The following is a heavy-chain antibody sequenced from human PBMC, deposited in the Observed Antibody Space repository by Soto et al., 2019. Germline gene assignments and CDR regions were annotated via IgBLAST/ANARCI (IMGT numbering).Heavy chain of an antibody. J-gene: IGHJ4*01. CDR3: ARERCTNGVCYPYFDY. CDR2: INPNSGGT. CDR1: GYTFTGYY. V-gene: IGHV1-2*04. Sequence: QVQLVQSGAEVKKPGASVKVSCKASGYTFTGYYMHWVRQAPGQGLEWMGWINPNSGGTNYAQKFQGWVTMTRDTSISTAYMELSRLRSDDTAVYYCARERCTNGVCYPYFDYSGHGTLVTVSS. D-gene: IGHD2-8*01.